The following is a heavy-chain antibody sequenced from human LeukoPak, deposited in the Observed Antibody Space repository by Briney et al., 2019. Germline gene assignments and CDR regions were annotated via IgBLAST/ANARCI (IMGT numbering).Heavy chain of an antibody. CDR3: ARATTLGYYYGLDV. CDR1: GLTVSSDY. J-gene: IGHJ6*02. CDR2: IYSGGGT. Sequence: PGGSLRLSCAGSGLTVSSDYMSWVRQVPGKGLEWDSAIYSGGGTYYADSVKGRFTISRDNPRTTVNLQMNSLSAEDTAVYYCARATTLGYYYGLDVWGQGTTVTVSS. V-gene: IGHV3-66*01. D-gene: IGHD3-16*01.